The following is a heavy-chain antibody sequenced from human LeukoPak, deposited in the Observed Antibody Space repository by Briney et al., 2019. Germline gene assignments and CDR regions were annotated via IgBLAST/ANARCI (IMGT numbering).Heavy chain of an antibody. CDR3: AKDMRITMIRGIISEGTFDI. Sequence: GGSLRLSCAASGFTFDDYAMHWVRQAPGKGLEWVSGISWNSGSIGYADSVKGRFTISRDNAKNSLYLQMNSLRAEDTALYYCAKDMRITMIRGIISEGTFDIWGQGTMVTVSS. CDR2: ISWNSGSI. D-gene: IGHD3-10*01. J-gene: IGHJ3*02. V-gene: IGHV3-9*01. CDR1: GFTFDDYA.